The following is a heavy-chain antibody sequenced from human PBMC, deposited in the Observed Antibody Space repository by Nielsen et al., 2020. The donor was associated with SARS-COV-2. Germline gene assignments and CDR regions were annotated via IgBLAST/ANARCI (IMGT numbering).Heavy chain of an antibody. J-gene: IGHJ4*02. CDR3: ARGNGWGSYFDY. CDR2: TKSKTDGGAT. CDR1: GFTFSDAY. D-gene: IGHD7-27*01. V-gene: IGHV3-15*01. Sequence: GGSLRLSCVASGFTFSDAYMAWVRQAPGKGLEWVGRTKSKTDGGATDYGAPVKGRFTISRDNSKNTLYLHMNSLRAEDTAVYYCARGNGWGSYFDYWGQGTLVTVSS.